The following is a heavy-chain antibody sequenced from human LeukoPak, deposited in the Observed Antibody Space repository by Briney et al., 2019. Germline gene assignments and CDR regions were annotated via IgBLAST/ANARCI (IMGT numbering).Heavy chain of an antibody. D-gene: IGHD3-10*01. CDR1: GFTFSDYY. CDR3: ARVNYYGSGSSHYFDY. J-gene: IGHJ4*02. Sequence: PGGSLRLSCAASGFTFSDYYMSWIRQAPGKGLEWVSYVSSSGSTIYYADSVKGRFTISRDNAKNSLYLQMNSLRAEDTAMYYCARVNYYGSGSSHYFDYWGQGTLVTVSS. CDR2: VSSSGSTI. V-gene: IGHV3-11*04.